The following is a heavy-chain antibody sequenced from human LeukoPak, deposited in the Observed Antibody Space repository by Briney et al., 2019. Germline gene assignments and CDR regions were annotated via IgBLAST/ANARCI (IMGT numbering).Heavy chain of an antibody. CDR3: AREGDFGVVTTTWSTTYYFDY. J-gene: IGHJ4*02. Sequence: SETLPLTCAVYGGSFSNYYWSWIRQTPGKGLEWFGEINHSGSTNYNPSLKSRVTISVDTSKSQFSLRLSSVTAADTAVYYCAREGDFGVVTTTWSTTYYFDYWGQGTLVTVSS. D-gene: IGHD3-3*01. CDR2: INHSGST. CDR1: GGSFSNYY. V-gene: IGHV4-34*01.